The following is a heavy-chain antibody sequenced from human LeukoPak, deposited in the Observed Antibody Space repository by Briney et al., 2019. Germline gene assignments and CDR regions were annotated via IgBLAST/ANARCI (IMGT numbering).Heavy chain of an antibody. J-gene: IGHJ4*02. CDR1: GFTFDVYA. V-gene: IGHV3-43*02. CDR2: IIGWRGST. Sequence: QAGGSLRLSCAASGFTFDVYAMHWVRQAPGKGVEWVSFIIGWRGSTYYAVSVKGRFTISRDNSKNSLSLQMNSLRTEDSALYSCAKADSIGLYWSYWGQGTLVPASS. CDR3: AKADSIGLYWSY. D-gene: IGHD6-19*01.